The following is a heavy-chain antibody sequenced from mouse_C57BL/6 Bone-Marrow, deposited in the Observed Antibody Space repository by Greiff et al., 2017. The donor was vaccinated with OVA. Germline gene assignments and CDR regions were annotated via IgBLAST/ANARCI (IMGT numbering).Heavy chain of an antibody. CDR2: ICSGGST. Sequence: STSYGDKWVRQSPGKGLEWLGVICSGGSTDYNAAFISRLSISKDNSKSQIFFKMNSLQAGDTAIYYWARNWEVGPHYFDYWGQGATLTVSS. CDR1: STSYG. CDR3: ARNWEVGPHYFDY. V-gene: IGHV2-2*01. D-gene: IGHD4-1*01. J-gene: IGHJ2*01.